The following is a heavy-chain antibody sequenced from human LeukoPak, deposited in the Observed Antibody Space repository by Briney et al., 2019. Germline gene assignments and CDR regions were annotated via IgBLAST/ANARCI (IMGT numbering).Heavy chain of an antibody. Sequence: SETLSLTCTVSGGSISSYYWSWIRQPPGKGLEWIGYIYYSGSTNYNPSLKSRVTISVDTSKNQFSLKLNSVTAADTAVYYCARQSSGSYSNFDYWGQGTLVTVSS. J-gene: IGHJ4*02. CDR3: ARQSSGSYSNFDY. CDR2: IYYSGST. V-gene: IGHV4-59*08. D-gene: IGHD1-26*01. CDR1: GGSISSYY.